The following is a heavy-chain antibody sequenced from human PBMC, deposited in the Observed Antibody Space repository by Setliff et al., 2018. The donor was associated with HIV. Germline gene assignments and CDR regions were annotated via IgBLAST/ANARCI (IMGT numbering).Heavy chain of an antibody. V-gene: IGHV3-74*03. CDR2: ISPDGSST. J-gene: IGHJ5*02. D-gene: IGHD3-3*01. Sequence: GGSLRLSCAASGFTFSNNWIHWVRQTAGKGLVWVSRISPDGSSTMYADSVKGRFTISRDNAKNTVYLQMNSLRAEDTTVYYCVRVVTIFSTGPHFDPWGQGTLVTVSS. CDR3: VRVVTIFSTGPHFDP. CDR1: GFTFSNNW.